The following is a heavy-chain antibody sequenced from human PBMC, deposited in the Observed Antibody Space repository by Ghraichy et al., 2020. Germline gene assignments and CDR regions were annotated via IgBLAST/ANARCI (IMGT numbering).Heavy chain of an antibody. CDR1: GFIFSNYA. CDR3: AGALSTGWHAFHI. CDR2: ITGNGGST. V-gene: IGHV3-23*01. J-gene: IGHJ3*02. D-gene: IGHD6-19*01. Sequence: GGSLRLSCAASGFIFSNYAMNWVRHTPGKGLECVSGITGNGGSTYYADSVKGRFTVSRDNSKNTLYLQMNSLRAEDTAVYYCAGALSTGWHAFHIWGRGTMVTVSS.